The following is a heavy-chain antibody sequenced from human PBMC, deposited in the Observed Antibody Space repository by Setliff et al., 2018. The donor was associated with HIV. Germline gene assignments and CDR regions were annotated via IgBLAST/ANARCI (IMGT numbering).Heavy chain of an antibody. J-gene: IGHJ6*03. CDR1: GGSISSSLYY. V-gene: IGHV4-39*07. CDR3: ARDFGGGSGSSYYYYYYMDV. CDR2: IYYSGST. D-gene: IGHD3-10*01. Sequence: SETLSLTCTVSGGSISSSLYYWGWIRQPPGKGLEWIGSIYYSGSTYYNPSLKSRVTISVDTSKNQFSLKLSSVTAADTAVYYCARDFGGGSGSSYYYYYYMDVWGKGTTVTVSS.